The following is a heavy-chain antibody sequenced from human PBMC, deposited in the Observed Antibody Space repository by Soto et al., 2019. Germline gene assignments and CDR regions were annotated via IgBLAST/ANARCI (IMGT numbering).Heavy chain of an antibody. CDR1: GDSVSSKSAA. Sequence: SHPLSITCARSGDSVSSKSAAWNWIRQSPSRGLEWLGRTYYSSKWYNDYAVSVKSRITINPDPSKNQFSLQLNSVTPEDTAVYYCSRLGGWYYYYGMDVWGQGTTVTVSS. D-gene: IGHD6-19*01. J-gene: IGHJ6*02. CDR2: TYYSSKWYN. V-gene: IGHV6-1*01. CDR3: SRLGGWYYYYGMDV.